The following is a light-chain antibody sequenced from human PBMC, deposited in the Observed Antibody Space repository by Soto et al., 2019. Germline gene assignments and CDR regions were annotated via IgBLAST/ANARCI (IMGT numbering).Light chain of an antibody. CDR1: SSDIGAYNY. J-gene: IGLJ2*01. CDR2: EVS. CDR3: RSFTGSDKP. Sequence: QSVLTQPPSASGSPGQSVTISCTGTSSDIGAYNYVSWYQQYPGKAPKLIIYEVSHRPSGVPDRFSGSKSGNTASLTVSGLQLEDESDYYCRSFTGSDKPFGGGTQLTVL. V-gene: IGLV2-8*01.